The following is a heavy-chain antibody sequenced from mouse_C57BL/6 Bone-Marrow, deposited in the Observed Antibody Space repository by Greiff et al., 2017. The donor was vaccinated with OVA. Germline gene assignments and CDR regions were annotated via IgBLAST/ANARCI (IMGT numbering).Heavy chain of an antibody. D-gene: IGHD3-1*01. CDR1: GFTFSDYY. V-gene: IGHV5-12*01. CDR2: ISNGGGST. Sequence: DVMSVESGGGLVQPGGSLKLSCAASGFTFSDYYMYWVRQTPEKRLEWVAYISNGGGSTYYPDTVKGRFTISRDNAKNTLYLQMSRLKSEDTAMYYCARWGSYYYAMDYWGQGTSVTVSS. J-gene: IGHJ4*01. CDR3: ARWGSYYYAMDY.